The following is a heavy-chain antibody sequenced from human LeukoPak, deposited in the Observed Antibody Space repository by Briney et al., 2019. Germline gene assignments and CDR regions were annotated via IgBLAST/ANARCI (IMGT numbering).Heavy chain of an antibody. J-gene: IGHJ5*02. CDR2: VSYSGST. D-gene: IGHD1-26*01. CDR3: ARGHVIQSTTRWFDP. CDR1: GGSISPFY. Sequence: SETLSLTCTVSGGSISPFYWSWIRQPPGKGLEWIGYVSYSGSTNYNPSLRSRVTISVDTSKNHFPLKLSSVTAADTAVYYCARGHVIQSTTRWFDPWGRGTLVTVSS. V-gene: IGHV4-59*01.